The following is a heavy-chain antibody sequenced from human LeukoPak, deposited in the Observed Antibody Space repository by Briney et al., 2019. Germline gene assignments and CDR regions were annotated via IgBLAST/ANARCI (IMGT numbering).Heavy chain of an antibody. CDR3: AKDRIGSEYSYGQFDY. Sequence: GGSLRLSCAASEFTFSSYAMSWVRQAPGKGLEWVSAISPSGGATYYADSVKGRFTISRDNAKNTLYLQVNSLRAEDTALYYCAKDRIGSEYSYGQFDYWGQGTLVTVSS. CDR2: ISPSGGAT. J-gene: IGHJ4*02. CDR1: EFTFSSYA. D-gene: IGHD5-18*01. V-gene: IGHV3-23*01.